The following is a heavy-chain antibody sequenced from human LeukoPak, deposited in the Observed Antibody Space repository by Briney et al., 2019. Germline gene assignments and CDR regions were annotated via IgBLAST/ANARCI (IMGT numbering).Heavy chain of an antibody. CDR1: GFTLSDYY. V-gene: IGHV3-11*01. D-gene: IGHD6-19*01. Sequence: GGSLRPSCGVAGFTLSDYYISWIRQAPGKGPEWISDISSRDGTINFADSVRGRFAVSWDNGKNSLFLQMNSLRAGDTAVYYCARETVAGTFDYWGQGALVTVSS. CDR3: ARETVAGTFDY. J-gene: IGHJ4*02. CDR2: ISSRDGTI.